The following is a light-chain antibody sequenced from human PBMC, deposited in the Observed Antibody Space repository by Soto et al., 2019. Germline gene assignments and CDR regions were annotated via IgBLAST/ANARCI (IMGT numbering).Light chain of an antibody. J-gene: IGKJ2*01. Sequence: AIQRTQSPPSLSASVGDSVFITCRASQDIRVDVGWLQQRPGHAPNLLIYAASTLHTGVPSTFTGSGSGTDFTLTINDLQPEYVATYFRLQDYDFPYTFGQGTKLEI. CDR3: LQDYDFPYT. V-gene: IGKV1-6*01. CDR1: QDIRVD. CDR2: AAS.